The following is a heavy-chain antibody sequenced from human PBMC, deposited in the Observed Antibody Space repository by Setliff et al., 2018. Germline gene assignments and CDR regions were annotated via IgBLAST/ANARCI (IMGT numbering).Heavy chain of an antibody. D-gene: IGHD3-22*01. CDR3: AKEVPYDNGFIYLDY. J-gene: IGHJ4*02. Sequence: GGSLRLSCATSGFTFRDYSLTWVRQAPGKGLEWVSGIVQSSSTVYADSMKGRFTISRDNSRNTISLQINDLRAEDTAVYYCAKEVPYDNGFIYLDYWGLGTLVTVSS. V-gene: IGHV3-23*01. CDR2: IVQSSST. CDR1: GFTFRDYS.